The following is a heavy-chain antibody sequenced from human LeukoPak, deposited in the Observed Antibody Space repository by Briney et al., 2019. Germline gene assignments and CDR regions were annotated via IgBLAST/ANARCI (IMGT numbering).Heavy chain of an antibody. Sequence: GGSLRLSCAASGFTFSSYGMSWVRQAPGKGLEWFSAISGSDDSTYYADSVKGRFTISRGNSKNTLYLQMNSLRAEDTAVYYCAKDRGNYRAFDYWGQGTLVTVSP. CDR3: AKDRGNYRAFDY. J-gene: IGHJ4*02. V-gene: IGHV3-23*01. CDR1: GFTFSSYG. D-gene: IGHD3-16*02. CDR2: ISGSDDST.